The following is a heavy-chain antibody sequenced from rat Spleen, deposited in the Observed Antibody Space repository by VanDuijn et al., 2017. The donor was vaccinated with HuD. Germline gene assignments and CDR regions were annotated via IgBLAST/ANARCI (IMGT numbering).Heavy chain of an antibody. CDR3: ARHHYDGYYHGPVLGVMDA. D-gene: IGHD1-12*03. Sequence: EVQLVESGGGLVQPGKSLKLSCVASGFTFNNYWMAWIRQAPGKGLEWVASITNTGVSTYYVDSVKDRFTLSRDNAKRTLYLQMDSLRSEDSASYYCARHHYDGYYHGPVLGVMDAWGQGASVTVSS. CDR1: GFTFNNYW. CDR2: ITNTGVST. J-gene: IGHJ4*01. V-gene: IGHV5-31*01.